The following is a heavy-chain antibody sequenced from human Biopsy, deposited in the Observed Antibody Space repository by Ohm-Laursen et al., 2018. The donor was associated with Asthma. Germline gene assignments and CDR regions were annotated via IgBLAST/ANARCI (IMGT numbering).Heavy chain of an antibody. Sequence: GSLRLSCAASGFTVSSNYMSWVRQAPGKGLEWVSVIYSGGSTYYADSVKGRFTISRDNSKNTLYLQMNSLRAEDTAVYYCASQYGDRDSMVQYYFQHWGQGTLVTVSS. J-gene: IGHJ1*01. D-gene: IGHD4-17*01. CDR3: ASQYGDRDSMVQYYFQH. V-gene: IGHV3-53*01. CDR1: GFTVSSNY. CDR2: IYSGGST.